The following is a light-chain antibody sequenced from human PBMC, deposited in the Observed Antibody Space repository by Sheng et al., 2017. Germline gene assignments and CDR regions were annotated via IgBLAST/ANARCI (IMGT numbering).Light chain of an antibody. Sequence: ERVMTQSPATLSVSPGESATLSCRASQSINRNLAWYQQKPGQAPRLLIYGASTRASSLPARFSASGSGTEFTLTISSLQSEDFAIYYCQQHSDWPLTFGGGTKVEIK. V-gene: IGKV3-15*01. CDR1: QSINRN. CDR2: GAS. CDR3: QQHSDWPLT. J-gene: IGKJ4*01.